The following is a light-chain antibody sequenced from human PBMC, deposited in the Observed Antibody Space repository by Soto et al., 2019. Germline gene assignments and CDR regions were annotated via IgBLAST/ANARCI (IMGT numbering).Light chain of an antibody. CDR3: QQYDSFSIT. J-gene: IGKJ5*01. Sequence: DIQMTQSTSTLSASVGDIVTITCLASQSISTWLAWYQQKSGRAPKLLIYDSSSLASGVPSRFSGSGSGTEFSLTISSLQPDDFATYFCQQYDSFSITFGQGTRLEIK. V-gene: IGKV1-5*01. CDR2: DSS. CDR1: QSISTW.